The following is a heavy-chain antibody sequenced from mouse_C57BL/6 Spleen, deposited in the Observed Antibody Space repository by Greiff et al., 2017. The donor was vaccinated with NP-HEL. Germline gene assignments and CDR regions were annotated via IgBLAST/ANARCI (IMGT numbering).Heavy chain of an antibody. Sequence: QVQLQQPGAELVKPGASVKMSCKASGYTFTSYWITWVKQRPGQGLEWIGDIYPGSGSTNYNEKFKSKATLTVDPSSSTAYMQLSSLTSEDSAVYYCARQEVMPRYFDVWGTGTTVTVSS. D-gene: IGHD6-1*01. CDR3: ARQEVMPRYFDV. CDR1: GYTFTSYW. V-gene: IGHV1-55*01. J-gene: IGHJ1*03. CDR2: IYPGSGST.